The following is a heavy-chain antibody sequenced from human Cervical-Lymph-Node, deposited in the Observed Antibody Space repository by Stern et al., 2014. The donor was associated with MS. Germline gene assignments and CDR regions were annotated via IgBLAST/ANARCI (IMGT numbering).Heavy chain of an antibody. CDR2: ISSNGGST. Sequence: EVQLVESGGGLVQPGGSLRLSCSASGFTFSSYAMHWFRQAPGKGLEYVSAISSNGGSTYYADSVKGRFTISRDNSKNTLYLQMSSLRAEDTAVYYCVKGRGYSYGPFDYWGQGTLVTVSS. CDR3: VKGRGYSYGPFDY. V-gene: IGHV3-64D*06. J-gene: IGHJ4*02. CDR1: GFTFSSYA. D-gene: IGHD5-18*01.